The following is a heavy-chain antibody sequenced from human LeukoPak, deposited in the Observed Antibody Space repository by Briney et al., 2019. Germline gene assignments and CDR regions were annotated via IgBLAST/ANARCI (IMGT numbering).Heavy chain of an antibody. V-gene: IGHV4-34*01. CDR1: GGSFSGYY. CDR3: ARRPPGTRDGRGIFDY. J-gene: IGHJ4*02. CDR2: INHSGST. Sequence: SETLSLTCAVYGGSFSGYYWSWIRQPPGKGLEWIGEINHSGSTNYNPSLKSRVTISVDTSKNQFSLKLSSVTAADTAVYYCARRPPGTRDGRGIFDYWGQGTLVTVSS. D-gene: IGHD5-24*01.